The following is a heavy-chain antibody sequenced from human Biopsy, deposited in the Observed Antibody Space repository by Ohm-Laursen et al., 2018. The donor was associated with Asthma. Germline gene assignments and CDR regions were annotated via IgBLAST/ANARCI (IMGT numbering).Heavy chain of an antibody. Sequence: ASVKVSCKASGGTFSSYAISWVRQAPGQGLEWMGWINAANGNTKYSQKFQGRLTISRDTSASTAYMDLSSLRSEDTAVYYCARTYFDFLTGQVHDAFAMWGQGTMVTVSS. D-gene: IGHD3-9*01. CDR1: GGTFSSYA. V-gene: IGHV1-3*01. CDR3: ARTYFDFLTGQVHDAFAM. CDR2: INAANGNT. J-gene: IGHJ3*02.